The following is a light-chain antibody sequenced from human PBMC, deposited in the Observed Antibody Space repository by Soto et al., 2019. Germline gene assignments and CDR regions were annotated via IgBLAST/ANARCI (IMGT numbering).Light chain of an antibody. Sequence: QSALTQPPSVSGSPGQSVTISCTGTSSDVGSSNHVSWYQQPPGTAPKLMIYEVSNRPSGVPDRFSGSKSGSTASLTVSGLQAEDEADYYCTSYTSTSTYVFGIGTKVTVL. J-gene: IGLJ1*01. CDR2: EVS. CDR1: SSDVGSSNH. CDR3: TSYTSTSTYV. V-gene: IGLV2-18*02.